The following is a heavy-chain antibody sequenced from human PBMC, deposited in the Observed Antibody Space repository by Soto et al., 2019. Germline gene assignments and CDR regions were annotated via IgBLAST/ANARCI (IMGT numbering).Heavy chain of an antibody. CDR3: ARSPRRVDGKWFFDY. V-gene: IGHV4-4*02. Sequence: QVQLQESGPGLVEPSGTLSLTCGVSGDSFSSSNWWTWIRNPPGKGLEWIGDILHTGHTDYSPSLRSRITISIDTSKKEFSLHLTSVPATDTAVYYCARSPRRVDGKWFFDYWGPGALVTVSS. J-gene: IGHJ4*02. CDR2: ILHTGHT. D-gene: IGHD3-22*01. CDR1: GDSFSSSNW.